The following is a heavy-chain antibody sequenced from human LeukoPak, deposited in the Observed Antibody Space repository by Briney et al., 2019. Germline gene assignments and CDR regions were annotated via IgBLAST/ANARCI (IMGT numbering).Heavy chain of an antibody. CDR3: ATLARRVTTILDY. CDR2: LYAGGST. CDR1: GFSVSGNY. J-gene: IGHJ4*02. V-gene: IGHV3-66*01. Sequence: PGGSLRLSCVASGFSVSGNYMSWVRQAPGKGLEWVSVLYAGGSTYFADSVKGRFIISRGNSKNTLYLQMNSLRAEDTAVYYCATLARRVTTILDYWGQGTLVTVSS. D-gene: IGHD2-21*02.